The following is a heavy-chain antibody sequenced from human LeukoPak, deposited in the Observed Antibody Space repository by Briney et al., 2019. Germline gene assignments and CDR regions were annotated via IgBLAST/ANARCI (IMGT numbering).Heavy chain of an antibody. CDR2: ISAGGGNT. J-gene: IGHJ4*02. CDR1: GFTFSSYT. CDR3: ARVERWLQYLDY. D-gene: IGHD5-24*01. V-gene: IGHV3-23*01. Sequence: GGSLRLSCAASGFTFSSYTMSWVRQAPGKGLEWVSGISAGGGNTYYADSVKGRFTISRDNSKNTLYLQMNSLRAEDTAVYYCARVERWLQYLDYWGQGTLVTVSS.